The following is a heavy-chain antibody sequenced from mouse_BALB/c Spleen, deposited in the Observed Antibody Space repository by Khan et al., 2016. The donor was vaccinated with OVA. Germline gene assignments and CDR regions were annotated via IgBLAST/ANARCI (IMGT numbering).Heavy chain of an antibody. CDR3: ASPPYFSDAMDN. J-gene: IGHJ4*01. D-gene: IGHD2-10*01. V-gene: IGHV9-3-1*01. CDR2: INTYTGEP. Sequence: QIQLVQSGPELKKPGETVKISCKASGHTFTNFGMNWVKQAPGKGLKWMGWINTYTGEPTYADDFNGRFAFSLEASASTAYVQINNLTNEDTATYFCASPPYFSDAMDNWGQGTSVTVSS. CDR1: GHTFTNFG.